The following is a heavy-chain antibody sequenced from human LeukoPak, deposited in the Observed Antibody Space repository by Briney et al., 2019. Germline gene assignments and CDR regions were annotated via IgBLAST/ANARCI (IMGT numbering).Heavy chain of an antibody. CDR2: ISYDGSNK. J-gene: IGHJ4*02. CDR1: GFNFSSYA. CDR3: ARDRGYYGSSTGY. D-gene: IGHD3-10*01. V-gene: IGHV3-30*04. Sequence: GGSLRLSCAASGFNFSSYAMSWVRQAPGKGLEWVAVISYDGSNKYYADSVKGRFTISRDNSKNTLYLQMNSLRAEDTAVYYCARDRGYYGSSTGYWGQGTLVTVSS.